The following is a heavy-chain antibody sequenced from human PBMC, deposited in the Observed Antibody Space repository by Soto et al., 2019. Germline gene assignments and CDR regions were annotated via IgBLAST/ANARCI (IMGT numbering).Heavy chain of an antibody. CDR3: AREIGLPAGLDD. V-gene: IGHV1-69*08. CDR1: GGTFSSYI. J-gene: IGHJ4*02. CDR2: IITILGVP. D-gene: IGHD2-2*01. Sequence: QVQLVQSGAEVKKPGSSVKVSCKASGGTFSSYIISWVRQAPGQGLEWMGRIITILGVPNYAREFQGRVTITADESTSTAYMELSSLRPEDTAVYYWAREIGLPAGLDDWGQGTLVTVSS.